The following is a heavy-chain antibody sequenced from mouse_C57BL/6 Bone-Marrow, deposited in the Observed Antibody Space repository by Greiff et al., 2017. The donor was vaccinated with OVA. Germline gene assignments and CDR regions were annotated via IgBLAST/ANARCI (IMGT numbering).Heavy chain of an antibody. V-gene: IGHV1-50*01. Sequence: QVQLQQPGAELVKPGASVKLSCKASGYTFTSYWMQWVKQRPGQGLEWIGEIDPSDSYTNYNQKFKGKATLTVDTSSSTAYMQLSSLTSEDSAVYYCASGGDPYYFDYWGKGTTLTVSS. CDR3: ASGGDPYYFDY. CDR2: IDPSDSYT. CDR1: GYTFTSYW. J-gene: IGHJ2*01. D-gene: IGHD3-3*01.